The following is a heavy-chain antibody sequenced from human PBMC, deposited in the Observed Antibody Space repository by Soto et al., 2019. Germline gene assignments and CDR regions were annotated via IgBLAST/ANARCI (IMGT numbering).Heavy chain of an antibody. CDR1: GFTFSDYY. Sequence: GGSLRLSCAASGFTFSDYYINWVRQAPGKGLEWVGRTRNKANSYTTDYAAFVKGRFTISRDDSKNLIYLQMNSLKTEDTAVYYCARDCAGYSSGWYQRGGFDYWGQGTLVTVSS. V-gene: IGHV3-72*01. CDR2: TRNKANSYTT. J-gene: IGHJ4*02. CDR3: ARDCAGYSSGWYQRGGFDY. D-gene: IGHD6-19*01.